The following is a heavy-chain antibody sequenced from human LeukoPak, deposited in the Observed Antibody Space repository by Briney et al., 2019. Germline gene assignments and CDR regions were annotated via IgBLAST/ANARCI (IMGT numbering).Heavy chain of an antibody. CDR2: INHSGNT. CDR3: ARGLRRYSKAFPFDY. D-gene: IGHD5-18*01. Sequence: SETLSLTCTVSGGSVSSGTYYWSWIRQPPGKGLEWIGEINHSGNTIYNPSLKSRVTISVDTSKNQFSLRLSSVTAADTTVYYCARGLRRYSKAFPFDYWGQGTLVTVSS. CDR1: GGSVSSGTYY. J-gene: IGHJ4*02. V-gene: IGHV4-39*07.